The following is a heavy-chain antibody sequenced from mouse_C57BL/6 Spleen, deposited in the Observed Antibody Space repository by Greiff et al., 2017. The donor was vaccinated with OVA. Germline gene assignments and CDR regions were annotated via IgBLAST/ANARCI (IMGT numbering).Heavy chain of an antibody. D-gene: IGHD4-1*01. J-gene: IGHJ2*01. CDR3: ARGGDWAFDY. CDR2: INPGSGGT. CDR1: GYAFTNYL. V-gene: IGHV1-54*01. Sequence: QVQLQQSGAELVRPGTSVKVSCKASGYAFTNYLIEWVKQRPGQGLEWIGVINPGSGGTNYNEKFKGKATLTADKSSSTAYMQLSSLTSEDSAVYFCARGGDWAFDYWGQGTTLTVSS.